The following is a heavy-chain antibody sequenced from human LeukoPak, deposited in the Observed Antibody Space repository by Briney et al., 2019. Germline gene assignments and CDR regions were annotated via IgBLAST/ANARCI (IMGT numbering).Heavy chain of an antibody. CDR3: AKAAGSGSNFDY. CDR1: GFTFSTFW. CDR2: IKSDGTGA. D-gene: IGHD3-22*01. J-gene: IGHJ4*02. Sequence: GGSLRLSCEASGFTFSTFWMQWVRQAPGKGLISVSRIKSDGTGAAYADSVKGRFTISRDNAKNTLYLQMNSLRAEDTAVYYCAKAAGSGSNFDYWGQGTLVTVSS. V-gene: IGHV3-74*01.